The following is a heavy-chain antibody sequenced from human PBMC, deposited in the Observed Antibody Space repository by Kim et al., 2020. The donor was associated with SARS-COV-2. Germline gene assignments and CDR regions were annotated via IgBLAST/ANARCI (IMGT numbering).Heavy chain of an antibody. CDR3: ARDNPSPLKTYSSSWIGVGGYYYGMDV. J-gene: IGHJ6*02. Sequence: GGSLRLSCAASGFTFSSYGMHWVRQVPGKGLEWVAVIWYDGSNKYYADSVKGRFTISRDNSKNTLYLQMNSLRAEDTAVYYCARDNPSPLKTYSSSWIGVGGYYYGMDVGGQGTTVTVSS. CDR1: GFTFSSYG. D-gene: IGHD6-13*01. CDR2: IWYDGSNK. V-gene: IGHV3-33*01.